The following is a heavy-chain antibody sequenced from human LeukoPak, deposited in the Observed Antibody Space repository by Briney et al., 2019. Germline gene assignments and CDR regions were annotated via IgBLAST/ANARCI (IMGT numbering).Heavy chain of an antibody. D-gene: IGHD5-24*01. J-gene: IGHJ4*02. CDR3: ARVVRDGYNYADY. Sequence: SETLSLTCTVSGPSISSCYWSWIRHPPGKGLEWIGYIYYSGSTNYNPSLKSRVTISVDTSKNQFSLKLSSVTAADTAVYYCARVVRDGYNYADYWGQGTLVTVSS. CDR2: IYYSGST. V-gene: IGHV4-59*01. CDR1: GPSISSCY.